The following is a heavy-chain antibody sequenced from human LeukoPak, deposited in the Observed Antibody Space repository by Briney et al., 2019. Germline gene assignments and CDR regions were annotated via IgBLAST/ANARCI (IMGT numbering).Heavy chain of an antibody. D-gene: IGHD3-16*01. CDR3: ARARKTDAFDI. V-gene: IGHV3-7*01. CDR1: GFTFSNYW. Sequence: GGSLRLSCAASGFTFSNYWMTWVRQAPGKGLEWVANINQDGSEKYYVDSVKGRFTISRDNAKNSLYLQMNSLRAEDTAVYYCARARKTDAFDIWGQGTMVTVSS. CDR2: INQDGSEK. J-gene: IGHJ3*02.